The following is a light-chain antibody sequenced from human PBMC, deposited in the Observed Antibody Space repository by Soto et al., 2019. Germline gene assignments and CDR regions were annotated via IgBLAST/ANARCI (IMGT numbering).Light chain of an antibody. CDR1: QTISSW. V-gene: IGKV1-5*03. CDR3: KQYKSYSSWT. Sequence: DIQMTQSPSTLSASVGDRVTITCRASQTISSWLAWYQQKPGKAPKLLIYKASSLESGVPSRFRGSGSGTESTLTLSSLQPDDFATYYCKQYKSYSSWTFGQGTKVEIK. CDR2: KAS. J-gene: IGKJ1*01.